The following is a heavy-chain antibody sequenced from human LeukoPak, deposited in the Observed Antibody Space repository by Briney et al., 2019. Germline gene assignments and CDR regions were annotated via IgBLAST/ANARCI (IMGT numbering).Heavy chain of an antibody. CDR3: ARDRVGYCASISCFTFDN. J-gene: IGHJ4*02. CDR2: ISGSGSTR. D-gene: IGHD2-2*01. CDR1: GFTFSSYA. V-gene: IGHV3-23*01. Sequence: GGSLRLSCAASGFTFSSYAMNWVRQAPGKGLEWVSGISGSGSTRHWPDSVKGRFTISRDNSKNTVYLQMNSLRAEDTAMYYCARDRVGYCASISCFTFDNWGQGTLVTVSS.